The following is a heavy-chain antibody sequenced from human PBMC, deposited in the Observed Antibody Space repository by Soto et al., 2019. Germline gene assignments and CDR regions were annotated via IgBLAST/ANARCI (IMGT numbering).Heavy chain of an antibody. V-gene: IGHV3-23*01. CDR3: AKEGLEWLAPAD. CDR2: ISGSGGST. D-gene: IGHD3-3*01. CDR1: RFTFSSYA. Sequence: LXLSCAASRFTFSSYAMSWVRQAPGKGLEWVSAISGSGGSTYYADSVKGRFTISRDNSKNTLYLQMNSLRAEDTAVYYCAKEGLEWLAPADWGQGTLVTVSS. J-gene: IGHJ4*02.